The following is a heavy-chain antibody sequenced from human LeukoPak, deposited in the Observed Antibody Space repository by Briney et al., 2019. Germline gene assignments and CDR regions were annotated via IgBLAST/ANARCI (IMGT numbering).Heavy chain of an antibody. D-gene: IGHD4-17*01. Sequence: ASVKASCKASGYSFTSYGLNWVRQAPGQGLEWMGWININTGNPTYAQGFTGRFVFSLDTSVSTAYLQISSLKAEDTAVYYCARDPETAVTTSVDYWGQGTLVTVSS. CDR2: ININTGNP. CDR1: GYSFTSYG. CDR3: ARDPETAVTTSVDY. J-gene: IGHJ4*02. V-gene: IGHV7-4-1*02.